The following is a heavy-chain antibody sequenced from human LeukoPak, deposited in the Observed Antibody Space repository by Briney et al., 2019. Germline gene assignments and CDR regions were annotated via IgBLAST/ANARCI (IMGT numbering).Heavy chain of an antibody. CDR3: ARDRSIAAAVTYYFDY. CDR1: GYTFTSYY. J-gene: IGHJ4*02. Sequence: ASVKVSCKASGYTFTSYYMHWVRQAPGQGLEWMGIINPSGGSTSYAQKFQGRVTMTRDTSTSTVYMELSSLRSEDTAVYYCARDRSIAAAVTYYFDYWGQGTLVTVSS. D-gene: IGHD6-13*01. CDR2: INPSGGST. V-gene: IGHV1-46*01.